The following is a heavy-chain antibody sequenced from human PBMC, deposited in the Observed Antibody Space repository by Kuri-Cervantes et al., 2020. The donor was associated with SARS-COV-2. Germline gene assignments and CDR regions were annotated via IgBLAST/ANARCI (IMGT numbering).Heavy chain of an antibody. J-gene: IGHJ2*01. D-gene: IGHD2-21*02. CDR2: ISGSGGST. CDR3: ARDVEGGDRYLDH. CDR1: GFTFSSYA. Sequence: GGSLRLSCAASGFTFSSYAMNWVRQAPGRGLEWVSAISGSGGSTYYADSVKGRFTISRDNSKNTLYLQMNSLRAEDTAVYYCARDVEGGDRYLDHWGRGTLVTVSS. V-gene: IGHV3-23*01.